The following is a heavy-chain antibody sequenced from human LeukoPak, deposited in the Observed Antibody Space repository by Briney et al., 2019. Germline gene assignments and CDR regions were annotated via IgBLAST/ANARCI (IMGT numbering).Heavy chain of an antibody. V-gene: IGHV3-7*01. J-gene: IGHJ4*01. CDR2: INEDGSGT. D-gene: IGHD1-26*01. Sequence: GGSLRLSCAASGFTFSRYYMSWVRQTPGKGLEWLAHINEDGSGTYYVDAVKGRFTISRDNAKNSLYLQMRSLRVDDTALYYCARASGGWDLDYWGHGTLVIVSS. CDR1: GFTFSRYY. CDR3: ARASGGWDLDY.